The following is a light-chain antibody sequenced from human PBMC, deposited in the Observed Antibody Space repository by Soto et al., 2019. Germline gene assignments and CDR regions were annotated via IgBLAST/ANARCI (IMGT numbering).Light chain of an antibody. CDR3: QQYGSSGT. CDR1: QSVSRR. J-gene: IGKJ1*01. CDR2: GAS. V-gene: IGKV3-20*01. Sequence: EVVLTQSPGTLSLSPGGRATLSCRASQSVSRRLAWYQQRPGQSPRLLISGASMRASGVPVRFIGSGSGTDFTLTITSLQSEDFAVYYCQQYGSSGTFGQGTKVDIK.